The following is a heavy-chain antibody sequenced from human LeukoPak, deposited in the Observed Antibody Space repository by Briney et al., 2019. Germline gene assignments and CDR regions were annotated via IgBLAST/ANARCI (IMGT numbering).Heavy chain of an antibody. CDR3: AKGMPFDF. CDR1: FPVTNGFH. D-gene: IGHD2-2*01. Sequence: SETLSLTCSVSFPVTNGFHWAWIRQPPGKGLEFMGYVHHTGTTYYNPSLNSRVTISVDTSKYQFSLRLTSVTAADTAVYFCAKGMPFDFWGQGRLVTVSS. CDR2: VHHTGTT. J-gene: IGHJ4*02. V-gene: IGHV4-38-2*02.